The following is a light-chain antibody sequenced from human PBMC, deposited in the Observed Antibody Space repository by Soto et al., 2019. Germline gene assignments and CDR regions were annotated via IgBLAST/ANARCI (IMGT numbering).Light chain of an antibody. CDR3: QQHSNWPLT. V-gene: IGKV3-11*01. CDR1: QSVTGN. CDR2: DAS. J-gene: IGKJ4*01. Sequence: EIVMTQSPATLSVSPGESATLSCRASQSVTGNLAWYQQKPGQAPRLLIYDASMGETGVPPRFSGSGSGTDFILTISSLEPEDFAVYYCQQHSNWPLTFGGGTKVDIK.